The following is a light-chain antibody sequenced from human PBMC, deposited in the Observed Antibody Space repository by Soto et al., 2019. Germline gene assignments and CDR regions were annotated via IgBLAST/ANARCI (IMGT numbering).Light chain of an antibody. CDR3: AAWDASLNDSL. J-gene: IGLJ1*01. CDR1: SYNIGSKT. CDR2: SNT. V-gene: IGLV1-44*01. Sequence: SLLTQPPSASETPGPRVTNPCSGSSYNIGSKTVDWYQQFPATAPKRLIYSNTQRPSSAPARPSGSKSGTSASLAISGLQSEDEADYYCAAWDASLNDSLFGTGTKVTVL.